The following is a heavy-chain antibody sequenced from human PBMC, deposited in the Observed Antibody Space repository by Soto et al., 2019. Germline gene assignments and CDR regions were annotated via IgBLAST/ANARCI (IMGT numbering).Heavy chain of an antibody. CDR2: IYHTGRS. CDR3: ARTEVPESSSWHPCDP. D-gene: IGHD6-13*01. J-gene: IGHJ5*02. Sequence: SETLSLTCTVSGGSISSSSYYWGWIRQPPGKRLEWIGDIYHTGRSSYNPSLTSRVAMSVDKSKNQFSLKLISVTAADTAVYYCARTEVPESSSWHPCDPWGQGTLVTVSS. CDR1: GGSISSSSYY. V-gene: IGHV4-39*07.